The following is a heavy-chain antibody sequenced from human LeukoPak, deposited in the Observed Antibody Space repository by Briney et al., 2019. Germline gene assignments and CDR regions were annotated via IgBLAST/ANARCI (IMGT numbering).Heavy chain of an antibody. CDR3: ARATAGLRYFDWPSYYYYMDV. D-gene: IGHD3-9*01. CDR2: ISSSSSYI. CDR1: GFTFSSYS. Sequence: GGSLGLSCAASGFTFSSYSMNWVRQAPGKGLEWVSSISSSSSYIYYADSVKGRFTISRDNAKNSLYLQMNSLRAEDTAVYYCARATAGLRYFDWPSYYYYMDVWGKGTTVTISS. J-gene: IGHJ6*03. V-gene: IGHV3-21*01.